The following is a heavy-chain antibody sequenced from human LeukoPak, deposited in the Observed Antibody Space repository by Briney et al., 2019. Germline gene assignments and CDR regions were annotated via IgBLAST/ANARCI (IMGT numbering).Heavy chain of an antibody. J-gene: IGHJ6*02. CDR1: GFTFSSYA. Sequence: QPGRSLRHSCAASGFTFSSYAMSWVRQAPGKGLEWVSAVSGSGGSTYYADSVKGRFTISRDNAKNSLYLQMNSLRAEDTAVYYCARGNGMDAWGQGTTVTVSS. CDR3: ARGNGMDA. CDR2: VSGSGGST. V-gene: IGHV3-23*01.